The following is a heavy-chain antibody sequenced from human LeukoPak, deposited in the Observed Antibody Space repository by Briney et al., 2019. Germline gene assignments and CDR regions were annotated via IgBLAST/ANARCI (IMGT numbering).Heavy chain of an antibody. J-gene: IGHJ3*02. Sequence: GGSLRLSCAASGFTFRDYALSWVRQAPGKGLEWVSIIRSKAYGRTTDYAASVKGRFTISRDDSKSIAYLQMNSLRTEDTALYYCTRDLYWNDGSNAFDMWGQGTVVTVSS. D-gene: IGHD1-1*01. V-gene: IGHV3-49*04. CDR3: TRDLYWNDGSNAFDM. CDR2: IRSKAYGRTT. CDR1: GFTFRDYA.